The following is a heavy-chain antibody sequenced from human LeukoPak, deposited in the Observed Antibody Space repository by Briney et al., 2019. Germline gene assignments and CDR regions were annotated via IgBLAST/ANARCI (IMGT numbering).Heavy chain of an antibody. CDR1: GYAFTCYY. Sequence: ASVKVSCKASGYAFTCYYMHWVRQAPGQGLEWMGWINPNSGGTNYAQKFQGRVTMTRDTSISTAYMELSRLRSDDTAVYYCARGTRTGTTLLGNWFDPWGQGTLVTVSS. V-gene: IGHV1-2*02. CDR3: ARGTRTGTTLLGNWFDP. D-gene: IGHD1-7*01. CDR2: INPNSGGT. J-gene: IGHJ5*02.